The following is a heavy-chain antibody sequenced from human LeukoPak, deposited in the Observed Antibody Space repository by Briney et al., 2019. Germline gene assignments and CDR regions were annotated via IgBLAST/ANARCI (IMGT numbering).Heavy chain of an antibody. J-gene: IGHJ4*02. V-gene: IGHV3-30*18. D-gene: IGHD2-2*02. CDR3: AKDTVVVPAAIVLFAY. Sequence: QAGGSLRLSCAASGFTFSSYGMHWVRQAPGKGLEWVAVISYDGSNKYYADSVKGRFTISRDNSKNTLYLQMNSLRAEDTAVYYCAKDTVVVPAAIVLFAYWGQGTLVTVSS. CDR2: ISYDGSNK. CDR1: GFTFSSYG.